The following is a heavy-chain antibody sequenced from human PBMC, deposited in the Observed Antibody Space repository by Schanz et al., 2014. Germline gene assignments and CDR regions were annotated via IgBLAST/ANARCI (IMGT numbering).Heavy chain of an antibody. D-gene: IGHD6-13*01. CDR3: ARDGVDAAAGGNY. CDR1: GYTFTSHG. V-gene: IGHV1-18*01. Sequence: QGQLVQSGPEVKEPGSSVKVSCKASGYTFTSHGISWVRQAPGQGLEWMGWISPYNGNTNYAQKFQGRVTITADRSTSTAYMELSSLRSEDTAVYYCARDGVDAAAGGNYWGQGTLVTVSS. CDR2: ISPYNGNT. J-gene: IGHJ4*02.